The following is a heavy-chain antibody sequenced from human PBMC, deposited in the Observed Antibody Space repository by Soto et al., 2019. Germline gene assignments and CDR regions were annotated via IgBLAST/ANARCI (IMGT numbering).Heavy chain of an antibody. CDR2: INAGNGNT. CDR3: ARSTIFGVVTISPFDY. CDR1: GYTFTSYA. Sequence: GASVKVSCKASGYTFTSYAMHWVRQAPGQRLEWMGWINAGNGNTKYSQKFQGRVTITRDTSASTAYMELSSLRSEDTAVYYCARSTIFGVVTISPFDYWGQGTLVTVS. V-gene: IGHV1-3*01. J-gene: IGHJ4*02. D-gene: IGHD3-3*01.